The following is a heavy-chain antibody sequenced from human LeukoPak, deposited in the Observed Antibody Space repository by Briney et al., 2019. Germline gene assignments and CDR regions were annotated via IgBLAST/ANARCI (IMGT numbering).Heavy chain of an antibody. V-gene: IGHV4-59*12. D-gene: IGHD3-16*02. CDR3: ARLSKISYWFDP. CDR2: IYYSGST. Sequence: SETLSLTCTVSGGSISSYYWSWIRQPPGKGLEWIGYIYYSGSTNYNPSLKSRVTISVDTSKNQFSLKLSSVTAADTAVYYCARLSKISYWFDPWGQGTLVTVSS. CDR1: GGSISSYY. J-gene: IGHJ5*02.